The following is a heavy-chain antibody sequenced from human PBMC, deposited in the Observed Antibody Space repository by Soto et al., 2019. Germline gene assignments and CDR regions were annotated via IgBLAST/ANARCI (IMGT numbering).Heavy chain of an antibody. CDR1: GGSFSGYY. Sequence: QVQLQQWGAGLLKPSETLSLTCAVYGGSFSGYYWSWIRQPPGKGLEWIGEINHSGSTNYNPSLKSRVTISVDTSKNQFSLKLRSVTAADTAVYYCARGRGDRRFGFDYWGQGTLVTVSS. D-gene: IGHD3-10*01. J-gene: IGHJ4*02. CDR2: INHSGST. V-gene: IGHV4-34*01. CDR3: ARGRGDRRFGFDY.